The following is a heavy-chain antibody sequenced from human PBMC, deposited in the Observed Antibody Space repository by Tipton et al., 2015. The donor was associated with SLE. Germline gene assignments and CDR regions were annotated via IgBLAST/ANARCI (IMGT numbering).Heavy chain of an antibody. CDR3: ARGSGRYSSSWYYFYYYMDV. Sequence: TLSLTCTVSGVSFSDYSWSWVRQPPGKGLEWIGYFYYGGSTNYNPSLKSRVTISVDTSKNQFSLKVSSVTAADTAVYYCARGSGRYSSSWYYFYYYMDVWGKGTTVTVSS. CDR2: FYYGGST. J-gene: IGHJ6*03. D-gene: IGHD6-13*01. V-gene: IGHV4-59*12. CDR1: GVSFSDYS.